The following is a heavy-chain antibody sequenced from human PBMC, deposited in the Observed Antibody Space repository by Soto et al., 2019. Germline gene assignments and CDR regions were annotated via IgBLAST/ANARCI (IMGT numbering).Heavy chain of an antibody. CDR1: GFSLSTSAVV. Sequence: QITLKESGPTLVKPTQTITLTCTFSGFSLSTSAVVVGWIRQPPGKALEWLALIYGNDGKRYSPSLKSSLTITKDTSKQEVVLKLTNVDPVDTVTYYCGHVEMTTIGAVDQWGQGILVTVSS. J-gene: IGHJ4*02. V-gene: IGHV2-5*01. CDR2: IYGNDGK. D-gene: IGHD4-4*01. CDR3: GHVEMTTIGAVDQ.